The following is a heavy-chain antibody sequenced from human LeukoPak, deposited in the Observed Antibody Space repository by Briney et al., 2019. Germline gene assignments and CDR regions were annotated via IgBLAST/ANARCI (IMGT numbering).Heavy chain of an antibody. J-gene: IGHJ6*03. CDR3: ARDPRYSSSWYRGSLFSSYYYYYMDV. V-gene: IGHV3-74*01. CDR2: TNSDGSST. Sequence: GGSLRLSCAASGFTFSSYWMHWVRQAPGKGLVWVSRTNSDGSSTRYADSVKGRFTIARDNAKNTLYLQMNSLRAEDTAVYYCARDPRYSSSWYRGSLFSSYYYYYMDVWGKGTTVTISS. D-gene: IGHD6-13*01. CDR1: GFTFSSYW.